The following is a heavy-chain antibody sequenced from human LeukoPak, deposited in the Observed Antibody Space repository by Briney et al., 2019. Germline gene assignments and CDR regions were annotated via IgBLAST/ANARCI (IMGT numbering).Heavy chain of an antibody. D-gene: IGHD3-22*01. CDR2: INPSGGST. J-gene: IGHJ4*02. Sequence: GASVKVSCRASGYTFTSYYMHWVRQAPGQGLEWMGIINPSGGSTSYAQKFQGRVTMTRDMSTSTVYMELSSLRSEDTAVYYCARGDVNYYDSSGSLDFDYWGQGTLVTVSS. CDR3: ARGDVNYYDSSGSLDFDY. CDR1: GYTFTSYY. V-gene: IGHV1-46*01.